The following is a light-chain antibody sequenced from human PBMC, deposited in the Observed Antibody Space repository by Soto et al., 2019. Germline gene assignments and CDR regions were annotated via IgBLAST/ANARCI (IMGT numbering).Light chain of an antibody. CDR3: CSFAGTGTQYV. J-gene: IGLJ1*01. Sequence: QSALTQPASVSGSLGQSITISCIGTSDYLGSYNHVSWYQQKPGKSPKIIIFEGSKRPSGVSNRFSGSRSGNTASLTISGLQAEDAGDYYCCSFAGTGTQYVFGPGTKVTVL. CDR2: EGS. V-gene: IGLV2-23*01. CDR1: SDYLGSYNH.